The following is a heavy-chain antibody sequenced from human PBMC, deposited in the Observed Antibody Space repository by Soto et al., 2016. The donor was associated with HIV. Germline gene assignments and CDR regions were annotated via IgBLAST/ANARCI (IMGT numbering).Heavy chain of an antibody. CDR1: GYTFISYD. Sequence: QVQLVQSGAEVKKPGASVKVSCKASGYTFISYDINWVRQATGQGLEWMGWMNPNSGNTGYAQKFQGRVTISRNASISTAYMELSSLRSEDTTVYYCASDGGDWAFDIWGQGTMVTVSS. J-gene: IGHJ3*02. D-gene: IGHD3-16*01. V-gene: IGHV1-8*03. CDR2: MNPNSGNT. CDR3: ASDGGDWAFDI.